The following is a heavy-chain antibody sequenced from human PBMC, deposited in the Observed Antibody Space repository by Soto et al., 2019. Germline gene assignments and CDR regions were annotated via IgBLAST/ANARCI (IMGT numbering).Heavy chain of an antibody. Sequence: SVKVSCKASGGTFSSYAISWVRQAPGQGLEWMGGIIPIFGTANYAQKFQGRVTITADESTSTAYMGLSSLRSEDTAVYYCARGGEYYYDSSGYSPYYYYGMDVWGQGTTVTASS. J-gene: IGHJ6*02. D-gene: IGHD3-22*01. CDR2: IIPIFGTA. CDR1: GGTFSSYA. V-gene: IGHV1-69*13. CDR3: ARGGEYYYDSSGYSPYYYYGMDV.